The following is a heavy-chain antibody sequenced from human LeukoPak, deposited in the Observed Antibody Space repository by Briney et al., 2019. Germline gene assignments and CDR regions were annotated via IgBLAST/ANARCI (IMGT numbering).Heavy chain of an antibody. J-gene: IGHJ4*02. CDR3: ATGNYNRPFDY. D-gene: IGHD1-7*01. V-gene: IGHV3-21*01. Sequence: PGGSLRLSCAASGFTFSSYSMNWVRQAPGKGLEWVSSISSSSSYIYYADSVKGRFTISRDNTKNTLYLQLNSLRAEDTAVYYCATGNYNRPFDYWGQGTLVTVSS. CDR1: GFTFSSYS. CDR2: ISSSSSYI.